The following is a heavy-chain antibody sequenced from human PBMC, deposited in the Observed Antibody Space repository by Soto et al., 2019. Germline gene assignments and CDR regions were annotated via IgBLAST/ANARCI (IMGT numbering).Heavy chain of an antibody. Sequence: SVKVSCKASGFTFTSSAVQWVRQARGQRLEWIGWIVVGSGNTNYAQKFQERVTITRDMSTSTAYMELSSLRSEDTAVHYCAADTYSSSLLKNYYYYGMDVWGQGTTVTSP. CDR2: IVVGSGNT. CDR3: AADTYSSSLLKNYYYYGMDV. V-gene: IGHV1-58*01. J-gene: IGHJ6*02. CDR1: GFTFTSSA. D-gene: IGHD6-13*01.